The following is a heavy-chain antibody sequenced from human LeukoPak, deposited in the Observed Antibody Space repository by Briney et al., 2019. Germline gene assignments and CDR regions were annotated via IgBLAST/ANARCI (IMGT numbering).Heavy chain of an antibody. V-gene: IGHV7-4-1*02. Sequence: ASVKVSCEASGYTFTSYAMNWVRQAPGQGLEWMGYINTNTGNPAYAQGFTGPFVFSLDTSVSTAYLQISSLKAEDTAVYYCARDGIYTLTGHAAFDIWGQGTMVSVSS. J-gene: IGHJ3*02. D-gene: IGHD3-9*01. CDR1: GYTFTSYA. CDR2: INTNTGNP. CDR3: ARDGIYTLTGHAAFDI.